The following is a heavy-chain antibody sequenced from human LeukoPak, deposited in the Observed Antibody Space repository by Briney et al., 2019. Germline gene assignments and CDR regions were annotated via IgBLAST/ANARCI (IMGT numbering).Heavy chain of an antibody. CDR3: ARGDVVVVSWFDP. CDR2: ISSSSSYI. Sequence: GGSLRLSCAASGFTFSDYYMSWIRQAPGKGLEWVSSISSSSSYIYYADSVKGRFTISRDNAKNSLYLQMNSLRSEDTAVYYCARGDVVVVSWFDPWGQGTLVTVSS. D-gene: IGHD2-2*01. CDR1: GFTFSDYY. J-gene: IGHJ5*02. V-gene: IGHV3-11*06.